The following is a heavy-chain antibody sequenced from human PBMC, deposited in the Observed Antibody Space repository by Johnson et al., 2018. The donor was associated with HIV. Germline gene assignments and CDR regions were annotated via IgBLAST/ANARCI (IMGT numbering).Heavy chain of an antibody. CDR3: ARVTHIQLWANDAFDI. Sequence: QVQLVESGGGVVQPGRSLRLSCAASGFRFSTYALHWVRQTPGKGLEWVALISDDGSKIYHADSVKGRFTISRDNSKNTLYLQMNSLRAEDTAVYYCARVTHIQLWANDAFDIWGQGTMVTVSS. J-gene: IGHJ3*02. CDR2: ISDDGSKI. CDR1: GFRFSTYA. V-gene: IGHV3-30*04. D-gene: IGHD5-18*01.